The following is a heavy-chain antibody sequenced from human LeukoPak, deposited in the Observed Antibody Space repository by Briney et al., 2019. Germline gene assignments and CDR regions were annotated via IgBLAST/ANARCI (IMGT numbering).Heavy chain of an antibody. CDR3: ARSDQYYYDSSGQNHDAFDI. CDR1: GYTFTGYY. Sequence: GASVKVSCKASGYTFTGYYMHWVRQAPGQGLEWMGWINPNSGGTNYAQKFQGRVTMTRDTSISTAYTELSRLRSDDTAVYYCARSDQYYYDSSGQNHDAFDIWGQGTMVTVSS. CDR2: INPNSGGT. D-gene: IGHD3-22*01. V-gene: IGHV1-2*02. J-gene: IGHJ3*02.